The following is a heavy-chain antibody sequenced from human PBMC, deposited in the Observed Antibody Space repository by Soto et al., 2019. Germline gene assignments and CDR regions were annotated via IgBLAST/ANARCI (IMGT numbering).Heavy chain of an antibody. CDR2: ISLYSDGT. V-gene: IGHV1-18*01. Sequence: ASVKVSCKTSGYTFSNYGITWVRQAPGQPLEWLGWISLYSDGTNYAQKFQGRVSMTTDTSTTTAYIELRSLRSDDTAVYYCARVVPGAEAWFGPWGQGTLVTVSS. CDR3: ARVVPGAEAWFGP. CDR1: GYTFSNYG. D-gene: IGHD2-2*01. J-gene: IGHJ5*02.